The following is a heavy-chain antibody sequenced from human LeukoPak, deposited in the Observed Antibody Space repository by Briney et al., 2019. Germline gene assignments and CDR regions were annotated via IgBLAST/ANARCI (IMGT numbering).Heavy chain of an antibody. V-gene: IGHV3-20*04. D-gene: IGHD6-13*01. CDR2: INWNGGST. J-gene: IGHJ4*02. Sequence: GGSLRLSCAASGFTFDNSGISCARHPSGDGRGWVSGINWNGGSTGYADSVKGRFTISRDNAKNSLYLQMNSLRAEDTALYYCARVVAAGGATWFDYWGQGTLVTVSS. CDR3: ARVVAAGGATWFDY. CDR1: GFTFDNSG.